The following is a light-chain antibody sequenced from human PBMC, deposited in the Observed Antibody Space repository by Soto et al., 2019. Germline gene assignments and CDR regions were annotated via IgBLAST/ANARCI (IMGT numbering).Light chain of an antibody. CDR1: QSVSSN. CDR3: QQHNNWSRT. J-gene: IGKJ1*01. V-gene: IGKV3-15*01. Sequence: ATLAMTPAARATLSCRASQSVSSNLAWYQQKPGQAPRLLIYGASTRATGVPARFSGSGSGTEFTLTISSLQSEDFAVYYCQQHNNWSRTFGQGTKV. CDR2: GAS.